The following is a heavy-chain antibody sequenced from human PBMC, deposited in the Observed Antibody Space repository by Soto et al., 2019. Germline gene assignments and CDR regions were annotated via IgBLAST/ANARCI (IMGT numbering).Heavy chain of an antibody. D-gene: IGHD3-10*01. CDR1: GYNFDCFG. V-gene: IGHV3-74*01. CDR3: AKDRGRPDAFNI. CDR2: IDNGGTNT. Sequence: XGCLRLSCAGSGYNFDCFGMHWVRHAPGKGLVWVSRIDNGGTNTVYADAVKGRFTISRDNAKNTMYLQMNSLRAEDTAVYYCAKDRGRPDAFNIWGQGTMVSVSS. J-gene: IGHJ3*02.